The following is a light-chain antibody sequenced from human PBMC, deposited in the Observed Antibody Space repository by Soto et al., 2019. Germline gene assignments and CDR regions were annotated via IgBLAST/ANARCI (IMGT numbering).Light chain of an antibody. CDR1: SSDVGGYNY. CDR2: EVS. Sequence: QSVLTQPASVSGSPGQSITISCTGTSSDVGGYNYFSWYQQHPGKAPKLMIYEVSKRPSGVPDRFSGSKSGNTASLTISGLQAADEADYYCSLYTSENAYVFGTGTKVTVL. V-gene: IGLV2-14*01. CDR3: SLYTSENAYV. J-gene: IGLJ1*01.